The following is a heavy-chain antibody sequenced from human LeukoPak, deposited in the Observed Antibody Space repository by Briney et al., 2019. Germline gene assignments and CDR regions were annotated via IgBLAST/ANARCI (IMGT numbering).Heavy chain of an antibody. J-gene: IGHJ4*02. Sequence: SETLSLTCTVPDGSISNSFWNWVRQPPGKGLEWIAYIHTSGGTNYNPAFKSRVTLSVDTPKSQFSLRLNSVTASDTAVYYCANSYDGKIVPFDNWGQGTLVTVSS. CDR1: DGSISNSF. V-gene: IGHV4-4*09. CDR2: IHTSGGT. CDR3: ANSYDGKIVPFDN. D-gene: IGHD4-23*01.